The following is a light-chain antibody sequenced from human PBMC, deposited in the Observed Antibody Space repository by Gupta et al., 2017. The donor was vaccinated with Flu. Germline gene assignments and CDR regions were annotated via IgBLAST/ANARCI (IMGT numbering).Light chain of an antibody. CDR3: QHYSDWPCT. CDR2: GVS. Sequence: EIVMTQSPATLSVSPGERATLSCRASQNVRNNFLAWYQQKPGQAPRLLMHGVSTRATGIPARFSGSGSGTEFTLTISSLQSEDFAVYYCQHYSDWPCTFGRGTKVEIK. CDR1: QNVRNN. J-gene: IGKJ4*01. V-gene: IGKV3-15*01.